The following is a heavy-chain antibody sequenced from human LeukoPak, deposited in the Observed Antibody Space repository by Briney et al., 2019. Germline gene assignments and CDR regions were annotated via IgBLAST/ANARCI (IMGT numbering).Heavy chain of an antibody. CDR2: IIPIFGTA. V-gene: IGHV1-69*06. CDR3: AARFYDILTGNYYYGMDV. CDR1: GGTFSSYA. Sequence: SVKVSCKASGGTFSSYAISWVRQAPGQGLEWMGGIIPIFGTANYAQKFQSRVTITADKSTSTAYMELSSLRSEDTAVYYCAARFYDILTGNYYYGMDVWGKGTTVTVSS. D-gene: IGHD3-9*01. J-gene: IGHJ6*04.